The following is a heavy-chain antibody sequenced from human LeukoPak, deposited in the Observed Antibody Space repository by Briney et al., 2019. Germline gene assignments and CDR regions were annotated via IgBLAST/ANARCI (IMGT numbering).Heavy chain of an antibody. CDR3: ARDKAAAGTNWFDP. Sequence: SVKVSCKASGGTFSSYAISWVRQAPGQGLEWMGGIIPIFGTANYAQKFQGRVTITTDESTSTAYMERSSLRSEDTAVYYCARDKAAAGTNWFDPWGQGTLVTVSS. CDR1: GGTFSSYA. D-gene: IGHD6-13*01. V-gene: IGHV1-69*05. J-gene: IGHJ5*02. CDR2: IIPIFGTA.